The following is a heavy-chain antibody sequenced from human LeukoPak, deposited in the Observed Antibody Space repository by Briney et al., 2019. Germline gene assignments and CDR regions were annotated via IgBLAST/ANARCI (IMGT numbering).Heavy chain of an antibody. CDR2: IFSSGSTI. D-gene: IGHD2-21*02. CDR3: ARGHTDCGGDCYTGDALDF. J-gene: IGHJ3*01. Sequence: PGGSLRLSCAASGFTFSSYEMNWVRQAPGKGLEWVSYIFSSGSTIYYADSVKGRFTISRDNSENTLYLQMNSLRAEDTAVYYCARGHTDCGGDCYTGDALDFWGQGTMVTVSS. V-gene: IGHV3-48*03. CDR1: GFTFSSYE.